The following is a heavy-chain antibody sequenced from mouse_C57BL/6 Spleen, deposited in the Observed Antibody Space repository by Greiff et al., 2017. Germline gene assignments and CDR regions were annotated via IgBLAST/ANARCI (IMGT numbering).Heavy chain of an antibody. CDR2: ISSGSSTI. Sequence: EVQRVESGGGLVKPGGSLKLSCAASGFTFSDYGMHWVRQAPEKGLEWVAYISSGSSTIYYADTVKGRFTISRDNAKNTLFLQMTNLRSEDTAMYYCARDYYGSSYDAMDYWGQGTSVTVSS. CDR3: ARDYYGSSYDAMDY. V-gene: IGHV5-17*01. J-gene: IGHJ4*01. D-gene: IGHD1-1*01. CDR1: GFTFSDYG.